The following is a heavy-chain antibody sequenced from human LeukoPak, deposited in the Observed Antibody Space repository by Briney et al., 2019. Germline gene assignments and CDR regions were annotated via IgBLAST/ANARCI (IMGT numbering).Heavy chain of an antibody. J-gene: IGHJ6*03. Sequence: GGSLRLSCAASGLTFSSYVMHWVRQAPGKGLEWVAFIRYDGSNKYYSDSVKGRFTISRDNSKNTLYLQMNSLRAEDTAVYYCAKDVVVAARDYYYMDVWGKGTTVTISS. CDR2: IRYDGSNK. V-gene: IGHV3-30*02. D-gene: IGHD2-15*01. CDR1: GLTFSSYV. CDR3: AKDVVVAARDYYYMDV.